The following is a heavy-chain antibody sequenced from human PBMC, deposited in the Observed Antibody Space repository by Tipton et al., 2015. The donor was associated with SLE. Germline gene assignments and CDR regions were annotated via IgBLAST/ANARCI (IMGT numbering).Heavy chain of an antibody. Sequence: TLSLTCIVSGDSISSTSYYWGWIRQPPGKGLEWVGTVYYTGNTFYNPSLKSRVTISVDTSKNQFSLKLSSVTAADTAVYYCARHRDDYGIKWFDPWGQGTLVTVSS. CDR3: ARHRDDYGIKWFDP. CDR2: VYYTGNT. CDR1: GDSISSTSYY. J-gene: IGHJ5*02. V-gene: IGHV4-39*07. D-gene: IGHD4-17*01.